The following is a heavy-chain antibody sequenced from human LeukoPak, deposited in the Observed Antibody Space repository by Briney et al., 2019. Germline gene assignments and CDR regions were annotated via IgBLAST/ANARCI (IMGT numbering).Heavy chain of an antibody. D-gene: IGHD3-22*01. J-gene: IGHJ5*02. CDR2: IYLNGNS. CDR1: GDSISSGIYY. V-gene: IGHV4-61*02. CDR3: VGGGGAYYENSFDP. Sequence: SQTLSLTCSVYGDSISSGIYYWSRVRQPAGKGLQWIRRIYLNGNSNHNPSLKSRVSLSIDTSRNQFSLNMTSVTAADSGIYYCVGGGGAYYENSFDPWGPGTRVTVSS.